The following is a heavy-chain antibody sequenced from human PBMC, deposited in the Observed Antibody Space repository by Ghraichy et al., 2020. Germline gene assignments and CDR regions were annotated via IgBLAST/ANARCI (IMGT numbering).Heavy chain of an antibody. CDR3: AKERDTSGYYSFRGDYYGMDV. J-gene: IGHJ6*02. D-gene: IGHD3-22*01. CDR1: GFTFSRYG. Sequence: GESLNISCAASGFTFSRYGMHWARQAPGKGLEWVAVTSYDGSNKFYGGSVQGRFTISRDNSKNTLFLQMNSLRPEDTAVYYCAKERDTSGYYSFRGDYYGMDVWGQGTTVTVSS. V-gene: IGHV3-30*18. CDR2: TSYDGSNK.